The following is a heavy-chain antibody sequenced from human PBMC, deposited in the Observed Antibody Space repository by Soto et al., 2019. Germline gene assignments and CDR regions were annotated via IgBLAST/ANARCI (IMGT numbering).Heavy chain of an antibody. Sequence: QVQLRESGPGLVKPSQTLSLTCSVSGASVAGGSYYWSWVRQPPGKGLEWIGYIPSRGRPFYNPSLTSRGTISADTSKNQLSLQSTSVTAPDTAVYYCARDTYSGYDFGLWGQGTLVTVSS. CDR3: ARDTYSGYDFGL. D-gene: IGHD5-12*01. CDR2: IPSRGRP. CDR1: GASVAGGSYY. V-gene: IGHV4-30-4*01. J-gene: IGHJ5*02.